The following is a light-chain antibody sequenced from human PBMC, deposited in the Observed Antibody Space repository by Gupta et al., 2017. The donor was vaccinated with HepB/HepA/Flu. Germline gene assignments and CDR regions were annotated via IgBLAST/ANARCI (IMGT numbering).Light chain of an antibody. CDR1: YIGSKS. V-gene: IGLV3-21*02. CDR2: DNS. J-gene: IGLJ1*01. Sequence: HPASFSSAPRETLTITCGRNYIGSKSVHWYQQKPGQAPELVVLDNSDRPSGIPERFSGSNSWNTATLTISRVEAGEEADYYCQVWQKDIDDLYVFGTGTKVTVL. CDR3: QVWQKDIDDLYV.